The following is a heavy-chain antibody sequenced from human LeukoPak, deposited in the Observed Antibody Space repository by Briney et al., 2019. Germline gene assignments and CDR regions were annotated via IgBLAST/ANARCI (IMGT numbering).Heavy chain of an antibody. CDR1: GFTFSSYG. D-gene: IGHD2-2*01. CDR3: ARDHCSSTSCYAYYYYGMDV. J-gene: IGHJ6*04. CDR2: IWYDGSNK. Sequence: GRSLRLSCAASGFTFSSYGMHWVRQAPGKGLEWVAVIWYDGSNKYYADSVKGRFTISRDNSKNTLHLQMNSLRAEDTAVYYCARDHCSSTSCYAYYYYGMDVWGKGTTVTVSS. V-gene: IGHV3-33*01.